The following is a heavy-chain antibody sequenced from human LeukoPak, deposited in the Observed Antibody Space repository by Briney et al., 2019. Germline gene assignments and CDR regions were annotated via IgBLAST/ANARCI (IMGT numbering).Heavy chain of an antibody. J-gene: IGHJ4*02. CDR3: ARDLEYYDSSGYYDY. Sequence: GGSLRLSCAASGFTFSSYWMSWVRQAPGKGLEWVANIKQDGSEKYYVDSVKGRFTISRDNAKNSLYLQMNSLRAEDTAVYYCARDLEYYDSSGYYDYWGQGTLVTVSS. CDR1: GFTFSSYW. D-gene: IGHD3-22*01. CDR2: IKQDGSEK. V-gene: IGHV3-7*01.